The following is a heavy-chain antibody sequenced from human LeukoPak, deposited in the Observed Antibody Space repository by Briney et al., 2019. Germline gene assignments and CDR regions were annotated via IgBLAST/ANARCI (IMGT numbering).Heavy chain of an antibody. CDR1: GGSISSYY. Sequence: PSETLSLTCTASGGSISSYYWSWIRQPPGKGLEWIGYIYYSGSTNYNPSLKSRVTISVDTSKNQFSLKLSSVTAADTAVYYCARADCSGGSCYSFDAFDIWGQGTMVTVSS. J-gene: IGHJ3*02. CDR2: IYYSGST. CDR3: ARADCSGGSCYSFDAFDI. D-gene: IGHD2-15*01. V-gene: IGHV4-59*01.